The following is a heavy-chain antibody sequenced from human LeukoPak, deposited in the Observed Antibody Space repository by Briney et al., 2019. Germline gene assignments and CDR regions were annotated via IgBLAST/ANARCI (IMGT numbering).Heavy chain of an antibody. CDR1: GGSFSGYY. Sequence: SETLSLTCAVYGGSFSGYYWSWIRQPPGKGLEWIGEINHSGSTYYNPSLEGRVTISVDTSKNQFSLKLSSVTATDTAVYYCATGYRIGWSSGYFDYWGQGTLVATSS. V-gene: IGHV4-34*01. CDR3: ATGYRIGWSSGYFDY. CDR2: INHSGST. D-gene: IGHD6-19*01. J-gene: IGHJ4*02.